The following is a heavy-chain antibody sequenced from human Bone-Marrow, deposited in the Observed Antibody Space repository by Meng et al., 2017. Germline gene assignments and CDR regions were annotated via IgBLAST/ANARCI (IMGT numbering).Heavy chain of an antibody. V-gene: IGHV3-23*01. CDR1: GFIFSSHA. CDR3: AREPEVDTAMVRYYYYGMDV. CDR2: ISGSGDST. J-gene: IGHJ6*02. D-gene: IGHD5-18*01. Sequence: GESLKISCAASGFIFSSHAMSWVRQAPGKGLEWVSTISGSGDSTYYADSVKGRFTISRDNSKNALFLQMNSLRAEDTAVYYCAREPEVDTAMVRYYYYGMDVWGQGTTVTVSS.